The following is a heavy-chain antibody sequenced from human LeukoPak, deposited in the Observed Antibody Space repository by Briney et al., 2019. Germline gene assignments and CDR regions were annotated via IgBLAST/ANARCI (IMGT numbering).Heavy chain of an antibody. CDR2: INLNGGST. CDR3: AKCELKWLPYNGMDV. Sequence: GGSLRLSCVASGFTFDDYEMSWVRQAPGKGLEWVSGINLNGGSTGYVDSVKGRFTISRDNAKNSLYLQMNSLRAEDTAVYYCAKCELKWLPYNGMDVWGQGTTVTVSS. CDR1: GFTFDDYE. D-gene: IGHD6-19*01. V-gene: IGHV3-20*04. J-gene: IGHJ6*02.